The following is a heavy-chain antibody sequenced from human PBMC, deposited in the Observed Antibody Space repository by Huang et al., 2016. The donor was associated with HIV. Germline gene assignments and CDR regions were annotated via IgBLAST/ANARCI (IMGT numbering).Heavy chain of an antibody. D-gene: IGHD3-3*01. CDR2: IYYKGYN. Sequence: QVQLHESGPGLVKPSQTLSITCTVSGGSISSGGYTYNWIRQPPGKGLEWIGYIYYKGYNYYNPSLKSRVSISVDTSKNQFSLKLSAMTAADTAVYYCAREGFYDLWSAFRRAVDAFDTWGQGTKVTVSS. CDR3: AREGFYDLWSAFRRAVDAFDT. CDR1: GGSISSGGYT. V-gene: IGHV4-30-4*08. J-gene: IGHJ3*02.